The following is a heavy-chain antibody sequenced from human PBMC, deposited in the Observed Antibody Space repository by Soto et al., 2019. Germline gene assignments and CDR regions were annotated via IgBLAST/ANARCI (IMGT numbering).Heavy chain of an antibody. D-gene: IGHD2-8*01. V-gene: IGHV3-7*03. CDR2: IKQDGSEK. Sequence: GGSLRLSCAASGFTFSSYWMSWVRQAPGKGLEWVANIKQDGSEKYYVDSVKGRFTISRGNAKNSLYLQMNSLRAEDTAVYYCARVRARPLYYLDYWGQGTLVTVSS. J-gene: IGHJ4*02. CDR3: ARVRARPLYYLDY. CDR1: GFTFSSYW.